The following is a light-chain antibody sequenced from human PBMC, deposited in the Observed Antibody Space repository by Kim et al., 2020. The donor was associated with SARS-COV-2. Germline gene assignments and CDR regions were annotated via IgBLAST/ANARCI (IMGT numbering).Light chain of an antibody. Sequence: EIVMTQSPAALSVSPGERATLSCRASQSVSSNVAWYQQKPGQAPRLLMYDASTRATGIPVRFSGSGSGTEFTLTISSLQSEDFATYYCLQDYNYPRTFGQGTKVDIK. CDR3: LQDYNYPRT. CDR2: DAS. V-gene: IGKV3-15*01. J-gene: IGKJ1*01. CDR1: QSVSSN.